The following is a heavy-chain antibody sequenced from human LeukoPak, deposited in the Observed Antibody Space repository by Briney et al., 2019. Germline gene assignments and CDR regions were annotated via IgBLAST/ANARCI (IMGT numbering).Heavy chain of an antibody. CDR1: GFTFSSYA. CDR3: AKGGSGHSVGGSCYYDY. CDR2: ISGSGGST. Sequence: PGGSLRLSCAASGFTFSSYAMSWVRQAPGKGLEWVSAISGSGGSTYYADSVKGRFTISRDNSKNTLYLQMNSLRAEDTAIYYCAKGGSGHSVGGSCYYDYWGQGTLVTVSS. V-gene: IGHV3-23*01. J-gene: IGHJ4*02. D-gene: IGHD2-15*01.